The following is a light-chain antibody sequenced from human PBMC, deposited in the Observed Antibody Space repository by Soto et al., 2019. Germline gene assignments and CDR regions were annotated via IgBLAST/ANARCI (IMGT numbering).Light chain of an antibody. J-gene: IGLJ1*01. V-gene: IGLV2-14*03. CDR3: SSYTTSNTRQIV. CDR2: DVS. Sequence: ALTQPASVSGSPGQSITISCTGTSSDVGGYNYVSWYQHHPGKAPKLIIYDVSNRPSGVSNPFSGSKSGNTASLTISGLQPEDEADYYCSSYTTSNTRQIVFGTGTKVTVL. CDR1: SSDVGGYNY.